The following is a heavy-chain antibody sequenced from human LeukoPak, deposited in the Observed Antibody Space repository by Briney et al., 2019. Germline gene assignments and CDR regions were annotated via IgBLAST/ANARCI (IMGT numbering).Heavy chain of an antibody. J-gene: IGHJ4*02. D-gene: IGHD3-16*02. V-gene: IGHV4-39*01. CDR2: IYYSGGT. CDR1: GGSISSNNDY. Sequence: PSETLSLTCRVSGGSISSNNDYWGWIRQPPGKGLEWIGSIYYSGGTYYNPSLKSRVTISVDTSKNQFSLKLSSVTAADTAVYYCARASRLGELSLGYWGQGTLVTVSS. CDR3: ARASRLGELSLGY.